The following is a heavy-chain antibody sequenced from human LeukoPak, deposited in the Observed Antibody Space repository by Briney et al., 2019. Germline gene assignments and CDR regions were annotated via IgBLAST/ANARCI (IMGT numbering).Heavy chain of an antibody. CDR2: IKQDGSEK. D-gene: IGHD4-23*01. CDR3: ARYDYGGNYDY. Sequence: GGSLRLSCAASGFTFSTYWMSWVRQGPGKGLEWVANIKQDGSEKYYADSVKGRFTISRDNAKNSLYLQMNGLRAEDTAVYYCARYDYGGNYDYWGQGTLVTVSS. V-gene: IGHV3-7*04. CDR1: GFTFSTYW. J-gene: IGHJ4*02.